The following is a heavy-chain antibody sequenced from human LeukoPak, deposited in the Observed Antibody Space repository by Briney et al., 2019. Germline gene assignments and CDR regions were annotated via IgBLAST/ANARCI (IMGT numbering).Heavy chain of an antibody. CDR2: IKQDGSEK. J-gene: IGHJ4*02. CDR3: ARGKRGYSFGDY. Sequence: GGSLRLSCAASGFIFSSYWMSWVRQAPGKRLEWVAHIKQDGSEKYYVDSVKGRFTISRDNAKNSLYLQMNDLRAEDTAVYYCARGKRGYSFGDYWGQGTLVTVSS. V-gene: IGHV3-7*01. D-gene: IGHD5-18*01. CDR1: GFIFSSYW.